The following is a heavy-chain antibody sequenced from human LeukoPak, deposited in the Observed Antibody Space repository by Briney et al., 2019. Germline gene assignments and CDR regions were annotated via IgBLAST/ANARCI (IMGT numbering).Heavy chain of an antibody. J-gene: IGHJ4*02. D-gene: IGHD3-10*01. CDR1: GFTFSSQS. Sequence: GGSLRLPCAASGFTFSSQSMTWVRQAPGKGLEWVSGISGSGDITYYADSVKGRFTISRDNSKNTLYLQMNSLRAEDAAVYYCTTDTFGARDSWGQGTLVTVSS. CDR2: ISGSGDIT. CDR3: TTDTFGARDS. V-gene: IGHV3-23*01.